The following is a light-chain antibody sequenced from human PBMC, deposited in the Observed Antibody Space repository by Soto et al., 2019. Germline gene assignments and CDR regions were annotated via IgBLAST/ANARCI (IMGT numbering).Light chain of an antibody. CDR1: SSDVGAYTY. CDR2: EVS. V-gene: IGLV2-14*01. CDR3: SSYTTSNTLV. Sequence: QSALTQPASVSGAPGQSITISCKGTSSDVGAYTYVSWYQQHPDKAPKLMIFEVSDRPSGVSNRFSGSKSGNTASLTISGLQAEDEADYYCSSYTTSNTLVFGGGTKVTVL. J-gene: IGLJ2*01.